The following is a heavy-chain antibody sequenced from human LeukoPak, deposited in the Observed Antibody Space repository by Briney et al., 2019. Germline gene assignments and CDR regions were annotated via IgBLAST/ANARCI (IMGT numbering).Heavy chain of an antibody. CDR3: AREVKARRLGYCSSTSCYGGRFDP. D-gene: IGHD2-2*01. J-gene: IGHJ5*02. CDR2: INPNSGGT. V-gene: IGHV1-2*02. CDR1: GYTFTGYY. Sequence: GASVKVSCKASGYTFTGYYMHWVRQAPGQGLEWMGWINPNSGGTNYAQKFQGRVTMTRDTSISTAYMELSRLRSDDTAVYYCAREVKARRLGYCSSTSCYGGRFDPWGQGTLVTVSS.